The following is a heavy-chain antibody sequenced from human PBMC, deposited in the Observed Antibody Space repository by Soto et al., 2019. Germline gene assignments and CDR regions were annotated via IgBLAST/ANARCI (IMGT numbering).Heavy chain of an antibody. CDR1: GYTFSSYA. D-gene: IGHD2-8*01. J-gene: IGHJ3*02. V-gene: IGHV3-23*01. CDR2: ISASGGRT. Sequence: GGSLRLSCAASGYTFSSYAMNWVRQAPGKGLEWVSTISASGGRTSYADSVQGRLTISRDNSESTLYLQMNSLRAEDTAVYYCAKALGSALRDAFDIWGRGTMVTVSS. CDR3: AKALGSALRDAFDI.